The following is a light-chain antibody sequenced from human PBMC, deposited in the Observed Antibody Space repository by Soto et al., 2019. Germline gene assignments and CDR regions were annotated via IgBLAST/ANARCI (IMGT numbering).Light chain of an antibody. V-gene: IGKV1-39*01. CDR1: RGISRN. CDR3: QQTYSTPFT. Sequence: DIQMTRSPSSLSASVGDRVTITCRASRGISRNLNWYQQKPGKVPKLLIYSASSLQSGVPSRFSGSGSGTDFTLIISSLQPEDFATYYCQQTYSTPFTFGPGTKLEIK. CDR2: SAS. J-gene: IGKJ2*01.